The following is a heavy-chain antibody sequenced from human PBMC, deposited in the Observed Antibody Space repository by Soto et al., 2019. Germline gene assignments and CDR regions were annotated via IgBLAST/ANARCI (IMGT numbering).Heavy chain of an antibody. CDR3: AMVYNYVTPGPQDV. CDR1: GYIFANYG. CDR2: ISPYSGNT. J-gene: IGHJ6*02. D-gene: IGHD3-16*01. Sequence: QVQLVQSGDEVRKPGSSVKVSCKASGYIFANYGIAWVRQAPGQRLEWIGWISPYSGNTHYASKVQGRLTMTTVTSTSTAYMDPGSLTSGDTAVYYCAMVYNYVTPGPQDVWGQGTTVTVSS. V-gene: IGHV1-18*01.